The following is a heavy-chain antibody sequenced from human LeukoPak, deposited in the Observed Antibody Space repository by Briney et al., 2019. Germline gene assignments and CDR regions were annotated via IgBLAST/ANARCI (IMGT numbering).Heavy chain of an antibody. Sequence: TLSLTCAVYGGSFSGYYWSWIRQPPGKALEWLARIDWDDDKYYSTSLKTRLTISQDTSKNQVVLSMTNMDPVDTATYYCARKTSLAGAYDYWGQGTLVTVSS. CDR3: ARKTSLAGAYDY. J-gene: IGHJ4*02. CDR1: GGSFSGYY. D-gene: IGHD6-19*01. CDR2: IDWDDDK. V-gene: IGHV2-70*11.